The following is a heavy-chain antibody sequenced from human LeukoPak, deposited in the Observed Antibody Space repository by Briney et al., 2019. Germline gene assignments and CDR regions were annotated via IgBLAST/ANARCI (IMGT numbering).Heavy chain of an antibody. Sequence: TSETLSLTCGVYGGSFSGYYWSWIRQPPGKGLEWIGEINHSGSTNYNPSLKSRVTISVDTSKNQFSLKLSSVTAADTAVYYCARRNRYDYVWGSYRLAPTPFDYWGQGTLVTVSS. CDR3: ARRNRYDYVWGSYRLAPTPFDY. D-gene: IGHD3-16*02. V-gene: IGHV4-34*01. J-gene: IGHJ4*02. CDR1: GGSFSGYY. CDR2: INHSGST.